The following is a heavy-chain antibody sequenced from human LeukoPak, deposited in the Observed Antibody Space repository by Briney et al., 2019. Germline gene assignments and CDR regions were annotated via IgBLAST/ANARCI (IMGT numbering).Heavy chain of an antibody. CDR1: GFSFSDYY. CDR2: ISGSGSDL. Sequence: GGSLRLSCVACGFSFSDYYMSWIRQAPGRGVEGISYISGSGSDLYYADSVKGRFTISRDNANNSLYLQMNSLRAEDTAVYYCARSIGYYYTMDVWGQGTTVTVSS. D-gene: IGHD3-22*01. V-gene: IGHV3-11*01. CDR3: ARSIGYYYTMDV. J-gene: IGHJ6*02.